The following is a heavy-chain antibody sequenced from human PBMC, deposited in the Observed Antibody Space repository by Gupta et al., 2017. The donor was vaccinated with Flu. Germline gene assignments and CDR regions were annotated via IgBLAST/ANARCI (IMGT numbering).Heavy chain of an antibody. J-gene: IGHJ4*02. D-gene: IGHD6-13*01. Sequence: GWIRQPPGKGPEWIGSIHYTGSTFYNPSLKSRLTISVDTSKNQFSLRLSSLTAADTAIYYCASDPNNIRWYFYWGQGILVTVSS. CDR2: IHYTGST. V-gene: IGHV4-39*01. CDR3: ASDPNNIRWYFY.